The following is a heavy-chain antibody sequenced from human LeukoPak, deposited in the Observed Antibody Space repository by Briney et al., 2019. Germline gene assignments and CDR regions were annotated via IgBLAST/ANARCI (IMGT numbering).Heavy chain of an antibody. CDR2: IYSGDNT. Sequence: GGSLRLSCAASGFTVSSNYMSWVRQAPGKGLEWGSVIYSGDNTYYADSVKGRFTISRNNSKNTLYLQMNSLRDEDTAIYYCAAGYTTGWYVRYFDYWGQGTLVTVSS. D-gene: IGHD6-19*01. J-gene: IGHJ4*02. CDR3: AAGYTTGWYVRYFDY. CDR1: GFTVSSNY. V-gene: IGHV3-53*01.